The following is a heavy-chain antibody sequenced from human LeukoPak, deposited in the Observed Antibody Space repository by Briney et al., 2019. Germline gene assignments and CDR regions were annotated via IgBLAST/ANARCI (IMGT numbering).Heavy chain of an antibody. CDR2: ISSSGSYI. CDR1: GFIFSSYA. Sequence: GGSLRLSCAASGFIFSSYAMSWVRQAPGKGLEWVSSISSSGSYIYYADSVKGRFTISRDNAKNSLYLQMNSLRAEDTAVYYCAREDPGGYFDYWGQGTLVTVSS. CDR3: AREDPGGYFDY. D-gene: IGHD3-16*01. J-gene: IGHJ4*02. V-gene: IGHV3-21*01.